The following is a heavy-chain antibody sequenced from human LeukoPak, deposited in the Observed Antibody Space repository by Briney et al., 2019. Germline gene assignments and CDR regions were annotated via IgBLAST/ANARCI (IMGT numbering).Heavy chain of an antibody. J-gene: IGHJ5*01. CDR3: AREGSQTTGWSNSFDP. D-gene: IGHD6-19*01. V-gene: IGHV5-51*01. CDR2: IYPGDSDT. CDR1: GYSFTSYW. Sequence: GESLKISCKGSGYSFTSYWIGWVRQMPGKGLEWMGIIYPGDSDTRYSPSFQGQVTISADKSVSTAYLQRSSLKASDTAMYYCAREGSQTTGWSNSFDPWGQGTLVTVSS.